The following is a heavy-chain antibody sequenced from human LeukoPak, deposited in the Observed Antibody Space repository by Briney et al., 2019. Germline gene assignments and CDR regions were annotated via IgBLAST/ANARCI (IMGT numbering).Heavy chain of an antibody. J-gene: IGHJ5*02. D-gene: IGHD3-10*01. Sequence: PLETLSLTCTVSGGSISSYYRSWLRQPPGKGLEWIGYIYYSGSTNYNPSLKSRVTISVDTSKNQFSLKLSSVTAADTAVYYCAREGTRDPNWFDPWGQGTLVTVSS. CDR2: IYYSGST. V-gene: IGHV4-59*01. CDR1: GGSISSYY. CDR3: AREGTRDPNWFDP.